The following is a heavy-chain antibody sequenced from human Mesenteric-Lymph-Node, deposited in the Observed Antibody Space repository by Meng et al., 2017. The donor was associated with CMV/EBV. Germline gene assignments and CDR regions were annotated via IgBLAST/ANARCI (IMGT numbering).Heavy chain of an antibody. D-gene: IGHD3-3*01. J-gene: IGHJ4*02. V-gene: IGHV4-61*01. Sequence: SQTLSLTCTVYGVSVSTDSYYWNWIRQPPGKGMEWIGYIYSSGSTNYNPSLKSRVTISRDTSKTQFSLRLRSVTAADTAMYYCARSYYDFWKIDYWGQGTLVTVSS. CDR2: IYSSGST. CDR1: GVSVSTDSYY. CDR3: ARSYYDFWKIDY.